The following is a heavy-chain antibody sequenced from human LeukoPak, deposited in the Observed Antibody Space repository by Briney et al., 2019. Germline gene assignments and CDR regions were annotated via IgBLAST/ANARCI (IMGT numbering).Heavy chain of an antibody. CDR1: VVSVSSVSFY. D-gene: IGHD5-18*01. CDR2: IYYSGST. CDR3: AREAMSSYGTKFDS. Sequence: PLGTLSLTCAVSVVSVSSVSFYWGWIRQPPGRGLGWVVYIYYSGSTNYNPSLKSGVTISVETSKKQCSLKLRSVTAAETPVYICAREAMSSYGTKFDSSGQGTLVSAS. J-gene: IGHJ4*02. V-gene: IGHV4-61*01.